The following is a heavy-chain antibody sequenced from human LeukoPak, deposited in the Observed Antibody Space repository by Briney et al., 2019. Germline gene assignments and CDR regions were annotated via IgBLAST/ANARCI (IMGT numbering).Heavy chain of an antibody. CDR1: GYTFTSYG. J-gene: IGHJ4*02. CDR2: ISAYNGNT. V-gene: IGHV1-18*01. CDR3: ARAQYDFWSGYPNNYFDY. Sequence: ASVKVSCKASGYTFTSYGISWVRQAPGQGLEWMGWISAYNGNTNYAQKLQGRVTMTTDTSTSTAYMELRSLRSDDTAVYYCARAQYDFWSGYPNNYFDYWGQGTLVTVSS. D-gene: IGHD3-3*01.